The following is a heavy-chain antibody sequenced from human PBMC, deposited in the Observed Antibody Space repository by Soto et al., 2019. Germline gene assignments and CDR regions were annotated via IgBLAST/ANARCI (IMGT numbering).Heavy chain of an antibody. Sequence: GGSLRLSCVTSGFDSKTYAMTWIRHIPGKGLQWVSTISQTGGTSYYVDSVRGRFTISRDNSDNVLFLQMDALRIEDTAMYYCARSLEDYSTNNFYDPWGQGTLVTVSS. D-gene: IGHD3-3*01. J-gene: IGHJ1*01. CDR2: ISQTGGTS. CDR1: GFDSKTYA. V-gene: IGHV3-23*01. CDR3: ARSLEDYSTNNFYDP.